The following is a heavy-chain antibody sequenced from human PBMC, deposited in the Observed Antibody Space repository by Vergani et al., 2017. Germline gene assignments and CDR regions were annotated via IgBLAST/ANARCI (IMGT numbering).Heavy chain of an antibody. CDR2: VNHSGRT. D-gene: IGHD2-8*01. J-gene: IGHJ4*02. Sequence: QVQLQQWGAGLLKPSETLSLTCAVYGGSFSGYYWSWIRQSPGKGLEWIGEVNHSGRTNYNPSLKSRVTISGDTSKNQFSLRLTSVTAADTAVYYCAREGYCTNGVCFTLFDVWGQGALVTVSS. V-gene: IGHV4-34*01. CDR3: AREGYCTNGVCFTLFDV. CDR1: GGSFSGYY.